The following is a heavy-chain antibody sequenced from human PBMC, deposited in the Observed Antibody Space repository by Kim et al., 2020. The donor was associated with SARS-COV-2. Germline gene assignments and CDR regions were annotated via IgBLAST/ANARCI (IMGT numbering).Heavy chain of an antibody. J-gene: IGHJ3*01. V-gene: IGHV4-39*01. Sequence: SETLSLTCTVSGASIDSTNYYWGWIRQPPGKGLEWLGSISYSGTTYDNPSLESRVTISADTSKNQFSLKLSSVTAADTAVYYCARPPRGISRRTFDVWGQGTMVTVSS. CDR3: ARPPRGISRRTFDV. CDR2: ISYSGTT. D-gene: IGHD3-3*01. CDR1: GASIDSTNYY.